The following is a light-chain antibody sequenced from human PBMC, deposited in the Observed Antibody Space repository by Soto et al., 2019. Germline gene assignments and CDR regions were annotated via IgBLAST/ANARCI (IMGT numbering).Light chain of an antibody. Sequence: DIQMTQSPYSLSASVGDRVTITCRASQSIISYLNWYHQKPGKAPKLLIYDASSLQSGVPSRFSGSGSGTDFTLTISSLQPEDSATYYCQQSYSTPLTFGGGTKVEIK. CDR1: QSIISY. J-gene: IGKJ4*01. CDR2: DAS. CDR3: QQSYSTPLT. V-gene: IGKV1-39*01.